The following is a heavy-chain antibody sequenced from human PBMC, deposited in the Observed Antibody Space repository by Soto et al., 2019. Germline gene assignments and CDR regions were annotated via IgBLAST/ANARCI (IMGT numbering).Heavy chain of an antibody. CDR3: ARGRVAPFLVPPVD. Sequence: QLQLQESGSGLVKPSQTLSLTCAVSGGSISSGGYSWSWIRQPPGKGLEWIGYIYHSGSTYYNPSLKSRVSISVDRSKNQFSLKLSSVTAADTAVYYCARGRVAPFLVPPVDWGQGTLVTVSS. V-gene: IGHV4-30-2*01. CDR1: GGSISSGGYS. J-gene: IGHJ4*02. D-gene: IGHD2-15*01. CDR2: IYHSGST.